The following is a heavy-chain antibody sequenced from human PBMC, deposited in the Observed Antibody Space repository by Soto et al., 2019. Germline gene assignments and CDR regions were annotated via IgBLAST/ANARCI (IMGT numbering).Heavy chain of an antibody. CDR1: GFTFSSYS. D-gene: IGHD4-17*01. CDR2: ISSSSSYI. V-gene: IGHV3-21*01. J-gene: IGHJ4*02. Sequence: EVQLVESGGGLVKPGGSLRLSCAASGFTFSSYSMNWVRQAPGKGLEWVSSISSSSSYIYYADSVKGRFTISRDNAKNSLYLQMNSLRAEDTAVYYCARTAGTTVTGDRNDYWGQGTLVTVSS. CDR3: ARTAGTTVTGDRNDY.